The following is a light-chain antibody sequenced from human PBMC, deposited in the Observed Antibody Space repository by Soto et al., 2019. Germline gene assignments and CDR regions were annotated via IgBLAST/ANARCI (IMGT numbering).Light chain of an antibody. CDR1: QSVSSN. J-gene: IGKJ1*01. CDR2: GAS. V-gene: IGKV3-15*01. Sequence: EIVMTQSPATLSVSPGERATLSCRASQSVSSNLAWYQQNPGQAPRLLIYGASTRATGIPARFSGSGSGTEFTLTISSLQSEDFGVYYCQQYNNWPGTFGQGTKVEIK. CDR3: QQYNNWPGT.